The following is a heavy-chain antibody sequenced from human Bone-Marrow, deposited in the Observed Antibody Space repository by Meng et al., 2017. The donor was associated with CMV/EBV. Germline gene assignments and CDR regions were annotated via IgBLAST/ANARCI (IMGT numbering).Heavy chain of an antibody. CDR3: ANMGTYDFWSGYPPVIL. Sequence: GGPLRLSCAASGFTFSSYGMHWVRQAPGKGLEWVAFIRYDGSNKYYADSVKGRFTISRDNSKNTLYLQMNSLRAEDTAVYYCANMGTYDFWSGYPPVILWGQGTLVTVSS. CDR1: GFTFSSYG. D-gene: IGHD3-3*01. CDR2: IRYDGSNK. J-gene: IGHJ4*02. V-gene: IGHV3-30*02.